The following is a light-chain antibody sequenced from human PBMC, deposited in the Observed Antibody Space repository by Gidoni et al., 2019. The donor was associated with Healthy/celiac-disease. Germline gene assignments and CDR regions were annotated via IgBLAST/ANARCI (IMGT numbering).Light chain of an antibody. CDR1: Q. CDR3: QQYGSSPYT. CDR2: GAS. V-gene: IGKV3-20*01. Sequence: EIVLTQSPGTLSLSPGERATLSCRASQKPGQAPRLLIYGASSRATGIPDRFSGSGSGTDCTLTISRLEPEDFAVYYCQQYGSSPYTFGQGTKLEIK. J-gene: IGKJ2*01.